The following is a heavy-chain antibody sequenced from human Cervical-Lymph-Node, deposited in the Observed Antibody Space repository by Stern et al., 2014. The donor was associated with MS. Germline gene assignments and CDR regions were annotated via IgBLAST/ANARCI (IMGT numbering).Heavy chain of an antibody. CDR3: ARHGGPNWNHEAHNWFDP. Sequence: QLVQSGAEVKKPGESLKISCKGSEYNFNTHWIAWVRQMPGKGLEWLGNIFPGNSDTRYNPSLQGQVSISADKSITTAYLHFSSLKASDSAMYFCARHGGPNWNHEAHNWFDPWGQGTLVTVSS. J-gene: IGHJ5*02. D-gene: IGHD1-14*01. V-gene: IGHV5-51*01. CDR2: IFPGNSDT. CDR1: EYNFNTHW.